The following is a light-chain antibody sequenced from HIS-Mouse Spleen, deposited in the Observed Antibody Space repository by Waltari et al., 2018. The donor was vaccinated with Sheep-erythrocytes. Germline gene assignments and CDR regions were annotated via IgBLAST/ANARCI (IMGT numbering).Light chain of an antibody. CDR2: DFS. J-gene: IGLJ1*01. CDR1: SSYVGGYNY. Sequence: QSALTQPRSVSGSPGQSVTISCTGTSSYVGGYNYVSWYQQTPGKAPKLMIYDFSKRPSGVPDRFSGSKSGNTASLTISGLQAEDEADYYCCSYAGSYNHVFATGTKVTVL. CDR3: CSYAGSYNHV. V-gene: IGLV2-11*01.